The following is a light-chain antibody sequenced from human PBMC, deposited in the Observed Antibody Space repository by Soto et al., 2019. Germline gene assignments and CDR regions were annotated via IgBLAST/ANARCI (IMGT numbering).Light chain of an antibody. CDR2: GAS. CDR1: QSVSSS. CDR3: QQRSNWPVT. V-gene: IGKV3-11*01. Sequence: EIVLTQSPATLSSSAGERATLSCRASQSVSSSLAWYQQKPGQAPRLLIYGASNRAGGIPARFSGSGSGTDFTLTISSLEPEDFAVHYCQQRSNWPVTFGQGTRLEIK. J-gene: IGKJ5*01.